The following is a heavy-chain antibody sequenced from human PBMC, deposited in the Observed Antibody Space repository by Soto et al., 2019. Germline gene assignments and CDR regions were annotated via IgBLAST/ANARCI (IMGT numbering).Heavy chain of an antibody. CDR3: AVVDSTGNWFDP. CDR2: MYYIGTI. Sequence: QLQLQESGPGLVKPSETLSLTCTVSGGSISSSDFYWGWLRQTPGEGLEFIGSMYYIGTIYYNPSLKRRVTISVDTSKNPFTLKLISVTAADTAVYYCAVVDSTGNWFDPWGEGALVTVSS. D-gene: IGHD6-25*01. CDR1: GGSISSSDFY. V-gene: IGHV4-39*01. J-gene: IGHJ5*02.